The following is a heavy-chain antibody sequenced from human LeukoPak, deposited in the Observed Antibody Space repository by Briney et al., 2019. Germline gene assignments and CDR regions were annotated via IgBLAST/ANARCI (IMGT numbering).Heavy chain of an antibody. D-gene: IGHD6-19*01. V-gene: IGHV3-33*06. Sequence: GGSLRLSCAASGFTFSSYGMHWVRQAPGKGLEWVAVIWYDGSNKYYADSVKGRFTISRDNSKNTLYLQMNSLRAEDTAVYYCAKDQKSSGWPGYYFDYWGQGTLVTVSS. CDR2: IWYDGSNK. J-gene: IGHJ4*02. CDR1: GFTFSSYG. CDR3: AKDQKSSGWPGYYFDY.